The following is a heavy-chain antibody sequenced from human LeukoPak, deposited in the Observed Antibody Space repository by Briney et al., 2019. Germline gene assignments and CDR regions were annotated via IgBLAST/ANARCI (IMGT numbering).Heavy chain of an antibody. CDR3: GRGYYLDYYYYMDV. Sequence: GGSLRLSCAASGFTFDDYGMSWVRQAPGKGLEWVSGINWSGGSTGYADSVKGRFTISRDNAKNSLYLQMNSLRAEDTALYYCGRGYYLDYYYYMDVWGKGTTVTVSS. CDR1: GFTFDDYG. CDR2: INWSGGST. D-gene: IGHD3-22*01. V-gene: IGHV3-20*04. J-gene: IGHJ6*03.